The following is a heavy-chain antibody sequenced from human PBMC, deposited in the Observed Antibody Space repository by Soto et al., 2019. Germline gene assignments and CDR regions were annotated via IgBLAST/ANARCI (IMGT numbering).Heavy chain of an antibody. CDR2: ISSSDGNT. Sequence: EVQLLESGGGLVQPGGSLRLSCAASGFTFSSYAMTWVRQAPEKGLEWLSSISSSDGNTYYADSVKGRFSISRDNSKNTLYLQVNSVRAEDKAVYYCAKAGYGSGTYRQNDYWGQGTLVTVSS. D-gene: IGHD3-10*01. CDR3: AKAGYGSGTYRQNDY. J-gene: IGHJ4*02. V-gene: IGHV3-23*01. CDR1: GFTFSSYA.